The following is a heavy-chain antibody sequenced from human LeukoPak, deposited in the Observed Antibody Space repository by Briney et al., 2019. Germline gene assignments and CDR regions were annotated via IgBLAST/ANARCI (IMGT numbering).Heavy chain of an antibody. D-gene: IGHD5-12*01. Sequence: PEASVKVSCEVSGYTLTELSMHWVRQAPGKGLEWMGGFDPEDGETIYAQKFQGRVTMTEDTSTDTAYMELSSLRSEDTAVYYCATISEVATPPYYYYYGMDVWGQGTTVTVSS. CDR3: ATISEVATPPYYYYYGMDV. CDR2: FDPEDGET. CDR1: GYTLTELS. J-gene: IGHJ6*02. V-gene: IGHV1-24*01.